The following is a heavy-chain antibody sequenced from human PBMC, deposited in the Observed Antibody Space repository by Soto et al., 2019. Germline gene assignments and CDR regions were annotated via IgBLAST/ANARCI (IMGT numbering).Heavy chain of an antibody. CDR1: GASISSRDYY. CDR3: AREKGYISGPKNFDY. J-gene: IGHJ4*02. CDR2: IDYNGVT. V-gene: IGHV4-39*07. D-gene: IGHD5-12*01. Sequence: SETLSLTFSVSGASISSRDYYWGWIRQTPGKGLEWIGNIDYNGVTYYNPSLKSRVTMSVDTSKNQFSLKLSSVTAADTAVYYCAREKGYISGPKNFDYWGQGTLVTVSS.